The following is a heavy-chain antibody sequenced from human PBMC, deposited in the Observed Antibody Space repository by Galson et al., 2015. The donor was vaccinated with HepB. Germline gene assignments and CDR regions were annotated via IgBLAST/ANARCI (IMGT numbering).Heavy chain of an antibody. D-gene: IGHD3/OR15-3a*01. CDR2: INWNGGGA. J-gene: IGHJ4*02. CDR1: GFTFDNYG. Sequence: SLRLSCAASGFTFDNYGMRWVRQPPGKGLEWVSGINWNGGGAGYADSVKGRFTISRDNAKNSLYLQMNRVRVDDTAFYYRGREADWGLFDSWGRGTLVTVSS. V-gene: IGHV3-20*04. CDR3: GREADWGLFDS.